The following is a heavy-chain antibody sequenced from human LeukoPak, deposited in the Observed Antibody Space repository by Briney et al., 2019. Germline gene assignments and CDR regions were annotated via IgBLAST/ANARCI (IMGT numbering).Heavy chain of an antibody. CDR1: GFTFSSYW. Sequence: GGSLRLSCAASGFTFSSYWMSWVRQAPGKGLEWVANIKQDGSEKYYVDSVKGRFTISRDNSKNTVSLQMNSLRAEDTVVYYCAKGVTVVRGLIILPYFDYWGQGTLVTVSS. CDR2: IKQDGSEK. J-gene: IGHJ4*02. V-gene: IGHV3-7*01. CDR3: AKGVTVVRGLIILPYFDY. D-gene: IGHD3-10*01.